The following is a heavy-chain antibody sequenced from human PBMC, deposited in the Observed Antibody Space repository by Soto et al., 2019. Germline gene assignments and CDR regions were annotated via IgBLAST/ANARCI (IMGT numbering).Heavy chain of an antibody. CDR3: ARHDPPAASRYGMDV. CDR1: GGSFSSSSYY. J-gene: IGHJ6*02. Sequence: SETLSLTCTVSGGSFSSSSYYWGWIRQPPVKGLEWIGSIYYSGSTYYNPSLKSRVTISIDTSKNQFSLKLSSVTAADTAVYYCARHDPPAASRYGMDVWGQGTTVTVSS. V-gene: IGHV4-39*01. D-gene: IGHD6-13*01. CDR2: IYYSGST.